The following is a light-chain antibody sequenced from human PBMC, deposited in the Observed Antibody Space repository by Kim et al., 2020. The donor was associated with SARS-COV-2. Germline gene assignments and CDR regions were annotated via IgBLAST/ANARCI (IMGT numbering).Light chain of an antibody. CDR1: YSY. J-gene: IGLJ2*01. CDR2: VVM. V-gene: IGLV2-11*01. Sequence: YSYVYRYQQPQGKAPKRMFYVVMQRPSGVPGRFSGSKAGNTASLSITGLGAEDAADLYCCSYAGGCTGVIVGGTQLTVL. CDR3: CSYAGGCTGV.